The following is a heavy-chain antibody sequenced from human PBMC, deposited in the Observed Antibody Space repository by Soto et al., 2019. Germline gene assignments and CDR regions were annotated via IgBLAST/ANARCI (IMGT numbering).Heavy chain of an antibody. CDR2: INWNGGST. Sequence: EVQLVESGGGVVRPGGSLRLSCAASGFTFDDYGMSWVRQAPGKGPEWVSGINWNGGSTGYADSVKGRFTISRDNAKNSLYLQMNSLRAEDTALYHCARIKGYCSGGSCYFDYWGQGTLVTVSS. CDR1: GFTFDDYG. J-gene: IGHJ4*02. V-gene: IGHV3-20*01. D-gene: IGHD2-15*01. CDR3: ARIKGYCSGGSCYFDY.